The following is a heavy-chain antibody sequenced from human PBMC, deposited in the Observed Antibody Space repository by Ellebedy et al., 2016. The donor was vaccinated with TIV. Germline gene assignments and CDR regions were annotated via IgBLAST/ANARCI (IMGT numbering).Heavy chain of an antibody. D-gene: IGHD3-22*01. CDR3: ATYKIETMIVVTDDAFDI. Sequence: MPSETLSLTCTVSGGSISSGGYYWSWIRQHPGKGLEWIGYIYYSGSTYYNPSLKSRVTISVDTSKNQFSLKLSSVTAAATAVYYCATYKIETMIVVTDDAFDIWGQGTMVTVSS. CDR2: IYYSGST. CDR1: GGSISSGGYY. J-gene: IGHJ3*02. V-gene: IGHV4-31*03.